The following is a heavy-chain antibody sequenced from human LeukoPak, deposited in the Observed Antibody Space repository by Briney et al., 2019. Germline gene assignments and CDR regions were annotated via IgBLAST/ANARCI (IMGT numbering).Heavy chain of an antibody. Sequence: GKSLRLFCAASGFTFSGFGMHWVRQAPGKGLEWVAVIWYDGSNKYYADSVKGRFTISRDNPKNTLYVQMNSLRAEDTAVYYCARGRGADYGGNSGYFDYWGQGTLVTVS. D-gene: IGHD4-23*01. V-gene: IGHV3-33*01. J-gene: IGHJ4*02. CDR1: GFTFSGFG. CDR3: ARGRGADYGGNSGYFDY. CDR2: IWYDGSNK.